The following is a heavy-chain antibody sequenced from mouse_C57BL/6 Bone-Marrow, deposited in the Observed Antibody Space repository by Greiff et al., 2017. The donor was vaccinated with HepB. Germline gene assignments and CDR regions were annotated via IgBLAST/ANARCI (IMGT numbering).Heavy chain of an antibody. CDR1: EYEFPSHD. CDR3: ARRDSRSLNWYFDV. D-gene: IGHD1-1*01. V-gene: IGHV5-2*01. CDR2: INSDGGST. J-gene: IGHJ1*03. Sequence: EVHLVESGGGLVQPGASLKLSCESHEYEFPSHDMSWVRKTPEKRLELVAAINSDGGSTYYPDTMERRFILSRDNTTTALYLQMSSLRSEDTALYDGARRDSRSLNWYFDVWGTGTTVTVSS.